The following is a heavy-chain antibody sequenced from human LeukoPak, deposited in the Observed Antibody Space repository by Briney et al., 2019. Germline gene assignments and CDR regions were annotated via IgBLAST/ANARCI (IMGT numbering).Heavy chain of an antibody. V-gene: IGHV1-18*01. D-gene: IGHD6-6*01. CDR1: GYTFTSYG. CDR3: AREWQTSTSIAARRGRPFDY. J-gene: IGHJ4*02. CDR2: ISAYNGNT. Sequence: ASVKVSCKASGYTFTSYGIIWVRQAPGQGLEWMGWISAYNGNTNYAQKLQGRVTMTTDTSTSTAYMELRSLRSDDTAVYYCAREWQTSTSIAARRGRPFDYWGQGTLVTVSS.